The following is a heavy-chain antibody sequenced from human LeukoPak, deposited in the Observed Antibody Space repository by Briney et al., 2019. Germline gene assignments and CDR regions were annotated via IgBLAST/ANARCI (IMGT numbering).Heavy chain of an antibody. CDR3: ARGVPYGSGSYPFDY. V-gene: IGHV1-2*06. Sequence: ASVKVSCKASGYTFTGYYMHWVRQAPGQGLEWMGRINPNSGGTNYAQKFQGRVTMTRDTSISTAYMELSRLRSDDTAVYYCARGVPYGSGSYPFDYWGQGTLVTVSS. D-gene: IGHD3-10*01. CDR1: GYTFTGYY. CDR2: INPNSGGT. J-gene: IGHJ4*02.